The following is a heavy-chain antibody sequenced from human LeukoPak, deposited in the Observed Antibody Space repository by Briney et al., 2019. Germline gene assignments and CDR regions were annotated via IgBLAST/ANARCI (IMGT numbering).Heavy chain of an antibody. D-gene: IGHD5-18*01. V-gene: IGHV4-59*01. CDR1: GGSISSYY. CDR2: IYYSGST. Sequence: SETLSLTCTVSGGSISSYYWSWIRQPPGKGLEWIGYIYYSGSTNYNPSLKSRVTISVDTSKNQFSLKLSSVTAADTAVYYCARNLDVDTAMVTAGYWGQGTLVTVSS. J-gene: IGHJ4*02. CDR3: ARNLDVDTAMVTAGY.